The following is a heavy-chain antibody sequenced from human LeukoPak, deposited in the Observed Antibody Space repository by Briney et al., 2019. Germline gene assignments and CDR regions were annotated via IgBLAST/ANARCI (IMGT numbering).Heavy chain of an antibody. CDR3: ARGGRVRSGIDY. J-gene: IGHJ4*02. Sequence: GSSVKVSCKASGGTFSSYAISWVRQAPGQGLEWMGRIIPILGIANYAQKLQGRVTMTTDTSTSTAYMELRSLRSDDTAVYYCARGGRVRSGIDYWGQGTLVTVSS. CDR1: GGTFSSYA. D-gene: IGHD3-16*01. V-gene: IGHV1-69*04. CDR2: IIPILGIA.